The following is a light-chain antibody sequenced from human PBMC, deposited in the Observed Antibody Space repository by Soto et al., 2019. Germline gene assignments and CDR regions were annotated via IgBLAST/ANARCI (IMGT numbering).Light chain of an antibody. CDR1: QSVRTNY. CDR2: YAS. Sequence: EIVLTQSPGTLSLSPGERATLSCRASQSVRTNYLAWFQQKPGQAPRLLIYYASTKATGIPHRFRGSGSGTDFTRSIRSLEPEGFAVYVCQQYGTSPYTFGQGHKLE. J-gene: IGKJ2*01. CDR3: QQYGTSPYT. V-gene: IGKV3-20*01.